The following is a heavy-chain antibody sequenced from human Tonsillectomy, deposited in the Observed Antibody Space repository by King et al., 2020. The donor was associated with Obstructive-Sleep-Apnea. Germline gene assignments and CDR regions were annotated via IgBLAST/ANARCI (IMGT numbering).Heavy chain of an antibody. CDR2: INSDGSSP. V-gene: IGHV3-74*01. D-gene: IGHD3-22*01. Sequence: VQLVESGGGLVQPGGSLRLSCAASGFTFSSYWMHWVRQAPGKGLVWVSRINSDGSSPSYADSVKGRFTISRDNAKNTLYLQMNSLRAEDTAVYYCVRARWYYDSPEPFWDWGQGTLVTVSS. J-gene: IGHJ4*02. CDR3: VRARWYYDSPEPFWD. CDR1: GFTFSSYW.